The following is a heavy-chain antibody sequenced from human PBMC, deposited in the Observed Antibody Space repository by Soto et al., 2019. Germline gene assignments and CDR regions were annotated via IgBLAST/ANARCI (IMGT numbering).Heavy chain of an antibody. CDR3: AGALENPYFYYGLNV. D-gene: IGHD1-1*01. CDR1: GFSFSSYT. V-gene: IGHV3-23*01. CDR2: ISGSGGAT. J-gene: IGHJ6*02. Sequence: HPGGPLRLSCAASGFSFSSYTMTWVRQAPGKTLEWVSTISGSGGATYYADSVKGRFTISRDNSKNTLYLQMNSLRVEDTATYYCAGALENPYFYYGLNVWGQGTTVTVSS.